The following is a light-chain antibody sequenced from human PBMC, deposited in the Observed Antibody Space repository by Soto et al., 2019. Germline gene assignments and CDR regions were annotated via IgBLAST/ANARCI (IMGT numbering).Light chain of an antibody. J-gene: IGKJ5*01. Sequence: EILMTQSPPTLSVSPGERATLSCRASQSVSSSLAWYQQKPGQAPRRFIYGASTRATGTPARFSGSGSGTECTLTISSLQAEDFAVYYCQQYKSWPPITFGQGTRLEVK. V-gene: IGKV3-15*01. CDR2: GAS. CDR3: QQYKSWPPIT. CDR1: QSVSSS.